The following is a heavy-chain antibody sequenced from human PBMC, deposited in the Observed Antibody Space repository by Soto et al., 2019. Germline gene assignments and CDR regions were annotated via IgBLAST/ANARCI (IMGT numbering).Heavy chain of an antibody. CDR2: IIPIFGTA. CDR3: ASATRGYSYGKGGMDV. CDR1: GGTFSSYA. J-gene: IGHJ6*02. Sequence: SVKVSCKASGGTFSSYAISWVRQAPGQGLEWMGGIIPIFGTANYAQKFQGRVTITADESTSTAYMELSSLRSEDTAVYYCASATRGYSYGKGGMDVWGQGTTVTVSS. D-gene: IGHD5-18*01. V-gene: IGHV1-69*13.